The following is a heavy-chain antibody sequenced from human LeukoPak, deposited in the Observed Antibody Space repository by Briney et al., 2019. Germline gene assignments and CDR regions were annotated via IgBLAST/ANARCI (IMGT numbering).Heavy chain of an antibody. CDR1: GASISSGSFF. D-gene: IGHD2-8*02. CDR2: VYTNGNT. Sequence: TLSLTCTVSGASISSGSFFWSWIRQPAGKGLEWIGRVYTNGNTASLSTNYNPSLKSRVTISVDTSKNQISLRLSSVTAADTAVYYCARGRWFGGVVGFDYWGQGTLVTVSS. V-gene: IGHV4-61*02. J-gene: IGHJ4*02. CDR3: ARGRWFGGVVGFDY.